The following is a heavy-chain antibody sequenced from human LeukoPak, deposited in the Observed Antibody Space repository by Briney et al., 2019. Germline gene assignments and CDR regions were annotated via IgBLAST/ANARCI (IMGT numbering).Heavy chain of an antibody. V-gene: IGHV3-33*01. CDR3: ARGGYYYDSSGYYRFDY. D-gene: IGHD3-22*01. CDR1: GSTFSSYG. CDR2: IWYDGSNK. J-gene: IGHJ4*02. Sequence: GRSLRLSCAAYGSTFSSYGMRWVRQAPGKGLEWVAVIWYDGSNKYYADSVKGRFTISRDNSKNTLYLQMNSLRAEDTAVYYCARGGYYYDSSGYYRFDYWGQGTLVTVSS.